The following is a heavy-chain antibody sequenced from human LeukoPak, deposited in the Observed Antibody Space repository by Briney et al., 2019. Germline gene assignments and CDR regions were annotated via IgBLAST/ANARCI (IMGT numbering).Heavy chain of an antibody. CDR3: ARGVDSAIDW. CDR1: GFIFSNYG. V-gene: IGHV3-7*01. J-gene: IGHJ4*02. CDR2: INGDGRDK. D-gene: IGHD3-9*01. Sequence: GGSLRLSCAASGFIFSNYGMLWVRQAPGKGLEWVANINGDGRDKYYVGSVRGRFTISRDNADNALYLQMNSLRGDDTALYYCARGVDSAIDWWGQGTLVTVSS.